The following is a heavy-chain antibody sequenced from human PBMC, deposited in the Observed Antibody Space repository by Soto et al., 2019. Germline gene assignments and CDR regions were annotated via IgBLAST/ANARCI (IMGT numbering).Heavy chain of an antibody. CDR1: GGSISSYY. V-gene: IGHV4-59*01. D-gene: IGHD3-10*01. Sequence: QVQLQESGPGLVKPSETLSLTCTVSGGSISSYYWTWIRQPPGKGLEWIAYMSYSGTTNYNPSLNSRFTISMDTSKNQFSLKLSSVTAADTAVYYCARSSTLVRAAPFDPWGQGNLVTVSS. CDR2: MSYSGTT. J-gene: IGHJ5*02. CDR3: ARSSTLVRAAPFDP.